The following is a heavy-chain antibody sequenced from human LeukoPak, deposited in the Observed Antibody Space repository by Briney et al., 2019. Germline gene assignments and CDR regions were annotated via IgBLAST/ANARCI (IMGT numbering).Heavy chain of an antibody. J-gene: IGHJ4*02. Sequence: GGSLRLSCAASQFTFNNAWLTWVRQAPGKGLEWVGRVKSKTDGGTTEYAAPVQGRFTISRDESKNTMYLQMNSLKTEGTAVYFCTTDSGAYWGQGTLVTVSS. CDR2: VKSKTDGGTT. CDR1: QFTFNNAW. CDR3: TTDSGAY. D-gene: IGHD3-10*01. V-gene: IGHV3-15*01.